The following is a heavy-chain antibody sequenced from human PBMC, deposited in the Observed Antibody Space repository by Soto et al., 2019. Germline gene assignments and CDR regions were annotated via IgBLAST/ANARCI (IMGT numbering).Heavy chain of an antibody. D-gene: IGHD3-22*01. V-gene: IGHV5-51*01. J-gene: IGHJ4*02. CDR3: ARQYYDISGYYPSPIGY. CDR1: GYSFTSYW. CDR2: IYPGDSDT. Sequence: EVQLVQSGAEVKKPGESLKISCKGSGYSFTSYWIGWVRQMPGKGLEWMGIIYPGDSDTRYSPSFQGQVTISADKSISTACLQWSRLNDSDTAMYYCARQYYDISGYYPSPIGYWGQGTLVTVSS.